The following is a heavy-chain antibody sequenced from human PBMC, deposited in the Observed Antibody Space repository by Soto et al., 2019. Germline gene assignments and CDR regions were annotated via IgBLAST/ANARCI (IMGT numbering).Heavy chain of an antibody. J-gene: IGHJ4*02. D-gene: IGHD4-17*01. V-gene: IGHV3-30*03. CDR1: GFTFSSYG. Sequence: PGGSLRLSCAASGFTFSSYGMHWVRQAPGKGLEWVAVISYDGSNKYYADSVKGRFTISRDNSKNTLYLQMNSLRAEDTAVYYCARANGRLYYFDYWGQGTLVTVSS. CDR3: ARANGRLYYFDY. CDR2: ISYDGSNK.